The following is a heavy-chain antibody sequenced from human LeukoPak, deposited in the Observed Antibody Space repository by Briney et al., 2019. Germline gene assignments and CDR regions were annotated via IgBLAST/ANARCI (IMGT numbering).Heavy chain of an antibody. V-gene: IGHV1-8*01. CDR1: GYTFTSYD. J-gene: IGHJ6*03. Sequence: VALVKVSCKASGYTFTSYDINWVRQATGQGLEWMGWMNPTSGNTGYAQKFQGRVTMTRDTSISTAYMELSSLRSEDTAVYYCARGKPGVPATRRESYYYYYMDVWGKGTTVTVSS. D-gene: IGHD2-2*01. CDR3: ARGKPGVPATRRESYYYYYMDV. CDR2: MNPTSGNT.